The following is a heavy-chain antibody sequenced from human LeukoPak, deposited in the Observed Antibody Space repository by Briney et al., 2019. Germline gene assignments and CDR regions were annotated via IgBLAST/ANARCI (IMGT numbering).Heavy chain of an antibody. CDR2: INNSGYT. J-gene: IGHJ4*02. D-gene: IGHD3-22*01. CDR3: ARGRSSYYDSGGYYYLVY. Sequence: SETLSLTCTVSGYSISSSYSWNWIRQSPGKGLEWIGNINNSGYTNNNPSLKRRVTISVDTFKNQFYLKLSSVTAADTAVYYCARGRSSYYDSGGYYYLVYWGQGTLVTVSS. CDR1: GYSISSSYS. V-gene: IGHV4-61*01.